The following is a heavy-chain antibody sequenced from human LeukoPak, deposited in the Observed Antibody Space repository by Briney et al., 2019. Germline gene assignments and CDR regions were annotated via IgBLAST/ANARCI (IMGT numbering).Heavy chain of an antibody. D-gene: IGHD5-18*01. CDR3: ARGIQLWSGAVDY. CDR1: GYTFTGYY. Sequence: ASVKVSCKASGYTFTGYYMHWVRQAPGQGLEWMGWINPNSGGTNYAQKFQGRVTMTRDTSNSTAYMELSRLRSDDTAVYYCARGIQLWSGAVDYWGQGTLVTVSS. V-gene: IGHV1-2*02. CDR2: INPNSGGT. J-gene: IGHJ4*02.